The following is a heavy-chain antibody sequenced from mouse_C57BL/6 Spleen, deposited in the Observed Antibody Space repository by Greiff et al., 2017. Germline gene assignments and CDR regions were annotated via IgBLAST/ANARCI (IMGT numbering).Heavy chain of an antibody. J-gene: IGHJ1*03. Sequence: DVKLVESGGDLVKPGGSLKLSCAASGFTFSSYGMSWVRQTPDKRLEWVATISSGGSYTYYPDSVKGRFTISRDNAKNTLYLQMSSLKSEDTAMYYCARHRGGTDWYFDVWGTGTTVTVSS. D-gene: IGHD4-1*01. CDR1: GFTFSSYG. CDR2: ISSGGSYT. V-gene: IGHV5-6*02. CDR3: ARHRGGTDWYFDV.